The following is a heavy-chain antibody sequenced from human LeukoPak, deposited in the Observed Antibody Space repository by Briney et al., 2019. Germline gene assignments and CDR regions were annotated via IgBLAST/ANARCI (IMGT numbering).Heavy chain of an antibody. CDR2: ISSSSSYI. V-gene: IGHV3-21*01. J-gene: IGHJ5*02. Sequence: GGSLRLSCAASGFAFSSYSMNWVRQAPGKGLEWVSSISSSSSYIYYADSVKGRFTISRDNAKNSLYLQMNSLRAEDTAVYYCARSGYRARAGAEGPWGQGTLVTVSS. CDR1: GFAFSSYS. CDR3: ARSGYRARAGAEGP. D-gene: IGHD5-18*01.